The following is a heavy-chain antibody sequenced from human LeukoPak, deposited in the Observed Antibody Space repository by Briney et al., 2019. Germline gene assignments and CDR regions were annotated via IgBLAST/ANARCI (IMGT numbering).Heavy chain of an antibody. V-gene: IGHV3-15*04. CDR1: GSTFSNAW. D-gene: IGHD6-13*01. CDR3: TTQQLALTH. CDR2: IASKTDGGTT. Sequence: GGSLRLSCAASGSTFSNAWMSWVRQAPGKGLEWVGRIASKTDGGTTEYAAPVKGRFTISRDDSKNTLYVQMNSLKTEDTAVYYCTTQQLALTHWGQGTLVTVSS. J-gene: IGHJ4*02.